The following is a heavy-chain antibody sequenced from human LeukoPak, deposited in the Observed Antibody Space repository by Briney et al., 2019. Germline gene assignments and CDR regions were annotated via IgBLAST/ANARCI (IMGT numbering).Heavy chain of an antibody. D-gene: IGHD3-10*01. V-gene: IGHV1-3*01. Sequence: ASVKVSCMASGYTFTSYAMHWVRQAPGQRLEWMGWINAGNGNTKYSQKFQGRVTITRDTSASTAYMELSSLRSEDTAVYYCARDRWDYYGSGIHYYGMDVWGKGTTVTVSS. CDR3: ARDRWDYYGSGIHYYGMDV. CDR1: GYTFTSYA. CDR2: INAGNGNT. J-gene: IGHJ6*04.